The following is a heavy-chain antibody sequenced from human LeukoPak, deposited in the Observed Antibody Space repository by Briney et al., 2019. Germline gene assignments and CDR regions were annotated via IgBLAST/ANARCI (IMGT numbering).Heavy chain of an antibody. CDR1: GYTFTHYG. V-gene: IGHV1-18*01. Sequence: GASVKVSCKASGYTFTHYGISWVRQAPGQGLEWMGWISAYNGNTNYAQNLQGRVTMTTDTSTSTAYMELRSLRSDDTAVYYCARMKGFQTGSSWYLTDYWGQGTLVTVSS. CDR2: ISAYNGNT. J-gene: IGHJ4*02. D-gene: IGHD6-13*01. CDR3: ARMKGFQTGSSWYLTDY.